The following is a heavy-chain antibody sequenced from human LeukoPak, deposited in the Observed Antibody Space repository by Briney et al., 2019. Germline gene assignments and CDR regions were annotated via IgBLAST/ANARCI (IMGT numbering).Heavy chain of an antibody. D-gene: IGHD3-22*01. J-gene: IGHJ4*02. CDR2: MNPHSGNT. CDR3: ARATNSSGYYGSLGY. V-gene: IGHV1-8*01. Sequence: GSVKVSCKASGYTFTNYDINWVRQAPGQGLEWMGWMNPHSGNTGYAQKFQGRVTMTRNTSVSTAYMELSSLRSEDTALYYCARATNSSGYYGSLGYWGQGTLVTVSS. CDR1: GYTFTNYD.